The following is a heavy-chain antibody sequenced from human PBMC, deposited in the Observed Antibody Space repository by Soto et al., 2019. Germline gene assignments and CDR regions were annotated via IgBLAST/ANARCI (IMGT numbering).Heavy chain of an antibody. J-gene: IGHJ3*02. Sequence: VQLVESGGGLVKPGGSLRLSCAASGFTFSNAWMSWVRQAPGKGLEWVGRIKSKTDGGTTDYAAPVKGRFTISRDDSKNTLYLQMNSLNTEDTAVYYCTTDPRRYIVATIPDAFDIWGQGTMVTVSS. CDR3: TTDPRRYIVATIPDAFDI. CDR2: IKSKTDGGTT. V-gene: IGHV3-15*01. D-gene: IGHD5-12*01. CDR1: GFTFSNAW.